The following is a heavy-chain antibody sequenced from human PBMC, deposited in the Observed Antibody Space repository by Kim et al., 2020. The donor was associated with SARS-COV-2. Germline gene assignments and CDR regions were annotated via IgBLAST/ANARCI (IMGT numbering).Heavy chain of an antibody. CDR3: ARAPYGSGSYPDY. J-gene: IGHJ4*02. D-gene: IGHD3-10*01. V-gene: IGHV4-34*01. Sequence: NPSLKSRVTISVDTSKNQFSLKLSSVTAADTAVYYCARAPYGSGSYPDYWGQGTLVTVSS.